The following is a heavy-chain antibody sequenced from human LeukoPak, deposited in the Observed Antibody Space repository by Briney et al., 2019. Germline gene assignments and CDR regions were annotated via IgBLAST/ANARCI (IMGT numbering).Heavy chain of an antibody. CDR1: GYTFTSYG. J-gene: IGHJ4*02. V-gene: IGHV1-18*01. Sequence: ASVKVSCKASGYTFTSYGISWVRLAPGQGLEWMGWISAYNGNTNYAQKLQGRVTMTTDTSTSTAYMELRSLRSDDTAVYCCARADNWNDDYYFDYWGQGTLVTVSS. D-gene: IGHD1-20*01. CDR3: ARADNWNDDYYFDY. CDR2: ISAYNGNT.